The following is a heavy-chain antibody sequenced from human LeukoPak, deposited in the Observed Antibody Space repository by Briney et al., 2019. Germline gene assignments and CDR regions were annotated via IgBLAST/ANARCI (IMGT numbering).Heavy chain of an antibody. J-gene: IGHJ4*02. V-gene: IGHV3-23*01. D-gene: IGHD3-3*01. CDR2: ISGSGGST. Sequence: GSLRLSCAASGFTFSSYAMSWVRQAPGKGLEWVSAISGSGGSTYYADSVKGRFTISRDNSKNTLYLQMNSLRAEDTAVYYCAKVGVLRFLEWLFYFDYWGQGTLVTVSS. CDR1: GFTFSSYA. CDR3: AKVGVLRFLEWLFYFDY.